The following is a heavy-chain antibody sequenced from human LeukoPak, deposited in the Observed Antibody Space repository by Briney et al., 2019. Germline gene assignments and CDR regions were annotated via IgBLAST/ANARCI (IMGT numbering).Heavy chain of an antibody. CDR3: AKDLGLHKQQLVSYYYGMDV. D-gene: IGHD6-13*01. CDR2: ISYDGSNK. CDR1: GFTFSSYG. J-gene: IGHJ6*02. V-gene: IGHV3-30*18. Sequence: PGGSLRLSCAASGFTFSSYGMHWVRQAPGKGLEWVAVISYDGSNKYYADSVKGRFTISRDNSKNTLYLQMNSLRAEDTAVYYCAKDLGLHKQQLVSYYYGMDVWGQGTTVTVSS.